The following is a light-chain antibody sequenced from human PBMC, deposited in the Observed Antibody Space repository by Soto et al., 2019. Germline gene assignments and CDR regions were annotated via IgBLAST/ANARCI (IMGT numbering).Light chain of an antibody. J-gene: IGLJ3*02. CDR3: SSFTDTGTVM. V-gene: IGLV2-14*03. Sequence: QSALTQPASVSGSPGQSFTIPFTGSSSDVGAHHSVSWYQQHPGKAPKLIIFDVSNRPSGVSNRFSGSKSGNTASLTISGLQPEDEADYYCSSFTDTGTVMFGGGTKLTVL. CDR1: SSDVGAHHS. CDR2: DVS.